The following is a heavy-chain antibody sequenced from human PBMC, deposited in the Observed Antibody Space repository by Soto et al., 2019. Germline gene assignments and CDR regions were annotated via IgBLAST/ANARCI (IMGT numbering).Heavy chain of an antibody. J-gene: IGHJ3*02. CDR2: IVVGSGNT. CDR3: AAEGATPDTFDI. CDR1: GFTFTSSA. Sequence: SVKVSCKASGFTFTSSAVQWVRQARGQRLEWIGWIVVGSGNTNYAQKFQERVTITRDMSTSTAYMELSSLRSEDTAVYYCAAEGATPDTFDIWGQGTMVTVSS. D-gene: IGHD1-26*01. V-gene: IGHV1-58*01.